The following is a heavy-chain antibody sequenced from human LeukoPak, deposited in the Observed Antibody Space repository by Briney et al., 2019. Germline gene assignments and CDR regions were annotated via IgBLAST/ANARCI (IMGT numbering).Heavy chain of an antibody. V-gene: IGHV3-30*04. CDR3: AREYDMYSWCFDY. Sequence: PGGSLRLSCAASGFTFSSYAMHWVRQAPGKGLEWVAVISYDGSNKYYADSVKGRFTISRDNSKNTLYLQMNSLRAEDTAVYYCAREYDMYSWCFDYWGRGTLVTVSS. CDR1: GFTFSSYA. D-gene: IGHD2-8*01. CDR2: ISYDGSNK. J-gene: IGHJ4*02.